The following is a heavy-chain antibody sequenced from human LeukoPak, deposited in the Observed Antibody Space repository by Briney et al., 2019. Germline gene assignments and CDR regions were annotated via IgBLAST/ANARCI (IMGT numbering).Heavy chain of an antibody. CDR2: ISGSGDYT. V-gene: IGHV3-23*01. D-gene: IGHD3-10*01. CDR1: GFTFSSHG. Sequence: GGSLRLSCAASGFTFSSHGMSWVRQAPGKGLEWVSTISGSGDYTYYADSVKGRFTTSRDNSKNTLYLQMNSLRAEDTAVYYCAKEGDYYGSESYRDGFDLWGQGTMVTVSS. J-gene: IGHJ3*01. CDR3: AKEGDYYGSESYRDGFDL.